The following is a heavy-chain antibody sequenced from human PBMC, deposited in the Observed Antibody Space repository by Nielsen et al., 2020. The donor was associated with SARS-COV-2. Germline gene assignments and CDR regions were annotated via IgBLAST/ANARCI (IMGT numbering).Heavy chain of an antibody. D-gene: IGHD5-12*01. V-gene: IGHV3-23*01. CDR3: AKLKSGYPNYFDY. J-gene: IGHJ4*02. CDR2: ISGTGSDT. CDR1: GFTFSNYA. Sequence: GGSLRLSCLASGFTFSNYAMTWVRQAPGKGLEWVSVISGTGSDTDDADSVKGRFSISRDNSKSTLYLQMNSLRADDTAVYYCAKLKSGYPNYFDYWGQGTLVTVSS.